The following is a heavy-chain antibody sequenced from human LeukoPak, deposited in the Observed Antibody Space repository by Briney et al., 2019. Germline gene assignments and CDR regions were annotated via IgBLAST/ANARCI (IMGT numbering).Heavy chain of an antibody. V-gene: IGHV4-59*04. D-gene: IGHD6-19*01. CDR3: ASINTGYNSGYYNY. Sequence: SETLSLTCTVSGGSISSYYWSWIRQPPEKGLEWIGNIYYGGNTYYNPSLKGRVTISVDTSKNQFSLKLSSVTAADTAVYYCASINTGYNSGYYNYWGQGTLVTVSS. J-gene: IGHJ4*02. CDR2: IYYGGNT. CDR1: GGSISSYY.